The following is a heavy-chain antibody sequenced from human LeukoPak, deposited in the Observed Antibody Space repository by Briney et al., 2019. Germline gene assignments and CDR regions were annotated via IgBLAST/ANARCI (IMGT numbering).Heavy chain of an antibody. J-gene: IGHJ3*02. Sequence: GGSLRLSCAASGFTFSSYWMHWVRQAPGKGLEWVSFIYSDNTHYSDSVKGRFTISRDNSKNTLYLQMNSLRAEDTAVYYCAKASNRYYYDSSIGAFDIWGQGTMVTVSS. V-gene: IGHV3-53*01. CDR3: AKASNRYYYDSSIGAFDI. CDR2: IYSDNT. D-gene: IGHD3-22*01. CDR1: GFTFSSYW.